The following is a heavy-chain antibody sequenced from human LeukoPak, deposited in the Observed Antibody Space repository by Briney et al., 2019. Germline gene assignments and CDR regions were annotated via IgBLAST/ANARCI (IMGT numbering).Heavy chain of an antibody. CDR3: ARDYVASSYGSGLAY. D-gene: IGHD3-10*01. CDR2: IIPILGIA. CDR1: GGTFSNYA. J-gene: IGHJ4*02. Sequence: SVKVSCKASGGTFSNYAISWVRQAPGQGLEWMGRIIPILGIASYAQKFQGRVTITADKSTNTADMELSSLRSDDTATYYRARDYVASSYGSGLAYWGQGTLVTVSS. V-gene: IGHV1-69*04.